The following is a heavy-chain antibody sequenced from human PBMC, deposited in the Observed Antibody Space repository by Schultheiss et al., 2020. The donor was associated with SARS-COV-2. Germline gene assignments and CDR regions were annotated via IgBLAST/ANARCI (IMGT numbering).Heavy chain of an antibody. CDR3: ARYQYCSGGSCYVLNKLNKTPNFDY. CDR2: INHSGST. Sequence: SETLSLTCAVSGYSISSGYYWSWIRQPPGKGLEWIGEINHSGSTNYNPSLKSRVTISVDTSKNQFSLNLSSVTAADTAVYYCARYQYCSGGSCYVLNKLNKTPNFDYWGQGALVTVSS. CDR1: GYSISSGYY. J-gene: IGHJ4*02. V-gene: IGHV4-34*01. D-gene: IGHD2-15*01.